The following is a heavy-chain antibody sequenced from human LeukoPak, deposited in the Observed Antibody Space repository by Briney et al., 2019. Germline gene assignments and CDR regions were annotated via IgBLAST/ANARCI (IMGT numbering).Heavy chain of an antibody. D-gene: IGHD2-2*01. CDR2: IYPGDSDT. Sequence: GESLEISCKGSGYHFTSYWIGWGRQMPGKGLEWMGIIYPGDSDTRYSPSFQGQVTISAGKSISTAYLQWSSLKASDTAMYYCARAVVVPAATGFDPWGQGTLVTVSS. J-gene: IGHJ5*02. CDR1: GYHFTSYW. CDR3: ARAVVVPAATGFDP. V-gene: IGHV5-51*01.